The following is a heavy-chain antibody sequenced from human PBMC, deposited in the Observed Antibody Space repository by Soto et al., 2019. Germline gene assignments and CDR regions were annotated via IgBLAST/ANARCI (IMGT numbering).Heavy chain of an antibody. V-gene: IGHV3-23*01. CDR1: GFTFSSYA. J-gene: IGHJ6*02. CDR2: ISGSGGTT. D-gene: IGHD3-3*01. CDR3: AKTRRFLEWLSSDTGYNYGMDV. Sequence: GGSLRLSCAASGFTFSSYAMSWVRQAPGKGLEWVSAISGSGGTTYYADSVKGRFTISRDNSKNTLFLQTNSLRAEDMAVYYCAKTRRFLEWLSSDTGYNYGMDVWGQGTTVTVSS.